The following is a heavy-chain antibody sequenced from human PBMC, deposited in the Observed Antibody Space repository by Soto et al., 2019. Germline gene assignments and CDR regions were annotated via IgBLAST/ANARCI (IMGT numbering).Heavy chain of an antibody. CDR2: ISYDGSNK. Sequence: GESLKISCAASGFTFSSYGMHWVRQAPGKGLEWVAVISYDGSNKYYADSVKGRFTISRDNSKNTLYLQMNSLRAEDTAVYYCAKDHYGSGSYYNAGDAFDIWGQGTMVTVSS. V-gene: IGHV3-30*18. D-gene: IGHD3-10*01. J-gene: IGHJ3*02. CDR3: AKDHYGSGSYYNAGDAFDI. CDR1: GFTFSSYG.